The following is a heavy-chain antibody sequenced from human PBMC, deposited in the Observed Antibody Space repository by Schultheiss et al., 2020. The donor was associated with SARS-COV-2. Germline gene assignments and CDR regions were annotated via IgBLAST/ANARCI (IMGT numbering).Heavy chain of an antibody. V-gene: IGHV4-39*07. CDR1: GGSISSGGYY. Sequence: SQTLSLTCTVSGGSISSGGYYWSWIRQPPGKGLEWIGEINHSGSTNYNPSLKSRVTISVDTSKNQFSLKLSSVTAADTAVYYCARGPYLAYYYYYGMDVWGQGTTVTVSS. J-gene: IGHJ6*02. D-gene: IGHD2-2*02. CDR2: INHSGST. CDR3: ARGPYLAYYYYYGMDV.